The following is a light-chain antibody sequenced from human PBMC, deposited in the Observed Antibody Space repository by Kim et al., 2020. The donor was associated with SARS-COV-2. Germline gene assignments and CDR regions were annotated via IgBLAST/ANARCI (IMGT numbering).Light chain of an antibody. V-gene: IGKV1-39*01. CDR2: AAS. Sequence: ASVGDRVTITCRTTQSISSHLNWYQQKPGRAPKLLISAASTLQGGVPSRFSGSGSETDFTLTISSLQPEDFATYFCQQSYITPFTFGPGTKVDSK. CDR1: QSISSH. CDR3: QQSYITPFT. J-gene: IGKJ3*01.